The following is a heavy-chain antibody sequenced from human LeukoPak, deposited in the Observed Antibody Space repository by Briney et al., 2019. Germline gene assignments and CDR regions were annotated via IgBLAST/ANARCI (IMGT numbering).Heavy chain of an antibody. CDR3: ARVGEFDY. CDR2: ISSSSSTI. Sequence: GGSLRLSRVASGFTFSSYSMNWVRQDPGKGLEWVSYISSSSSTIYYGASVKGRITISRDNAKNSLYLQMNSLRDEDTAVYYCARVGEFDYWGQGTQVTVSS. V-gene: IGHV3-48*02. CDR1: GFTFSSYS. D-gene: IGHD3-10*01. J-gene: IGHJ4*02.